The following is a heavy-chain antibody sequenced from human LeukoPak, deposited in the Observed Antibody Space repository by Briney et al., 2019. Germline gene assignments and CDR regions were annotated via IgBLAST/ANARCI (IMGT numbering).Heavy chain of an antibody. Sequence: SETLSLTCAVYGGSFSAYYWSWIRQPPGKGLEWIGEINHTGSTNYNPSLKSRVTLSVDTSKNQFSLKLSSVTAADTAVYYCARSRGSGSYYRLRDYYYMDVWGKGTTVTVSS. V-gene: IGHV4-34*01. CDR1: GGSFSAYY. D-gene: IGHD3-10*01. J-gene: IGHJ6*03. CDR3: ARSRGSGSYYRLRDYYYMDV. CDR2: INHTGST.